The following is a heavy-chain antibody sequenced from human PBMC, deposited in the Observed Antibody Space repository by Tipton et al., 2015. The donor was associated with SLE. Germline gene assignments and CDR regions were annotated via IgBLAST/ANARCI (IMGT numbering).Heavy chain of an antibody. D-gene: IGHD7-27*01. CDR2: IYYSGST. J-gene: IGHJ4*02. CDR1: GGSISSGGYY. V-gene: IGHV4-30-4*08. CDR3: ARGSDWGWWDH. Sequence: TLSLTCTVSGGSISSGGYYWSWIRQHPGKGLEWIGYIYYSGSTYYNPSLKSRVTISVDTSKNQFSLKLSSVTAADTAVYFCARGSDWGWWDHWGQGTLVTVSS.